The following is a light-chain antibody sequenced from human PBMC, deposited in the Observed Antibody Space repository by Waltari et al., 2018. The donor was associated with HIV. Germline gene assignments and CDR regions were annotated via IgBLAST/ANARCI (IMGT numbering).Light chain of an antibody. Sequence: DIQVTQSPSSLSASVGDRVPITCRAGQSIDNYVNWYRQTPGKAPELLVAAASDLQSGVSPRFTGSGSGTDFTLTVTNLQPADFAIYYCQQTYRTPHTFGQGTRLDIK. CDR1: QSIDNY. V-gene: IGKV1-39*01. CDR2: AAS. J-gene: IGKJ5*01. CDR3: QQTYRTPHT.